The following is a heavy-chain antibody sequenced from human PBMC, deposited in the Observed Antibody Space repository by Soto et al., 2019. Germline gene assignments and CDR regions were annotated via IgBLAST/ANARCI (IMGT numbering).Heavy chain of an antibody. CDR1: GGSINNHY. V-gene: IGHV4-59*11. CDR3: TRANLYSEY. Sequence: QVQLQESGPGLVKPSETLSLTCTVSGGSINNHYWSWIRQPPGKGLEWLGYVYYNGITNYNPSLKCRVTMSVDTSQNQLSPNLTSLTAADTAIYYSTRANLYSEYWGQGTLVTVSS. CDR2: VYYNGIT. D-gene: IGHD7-27*01. J-gene: IGHJ4*02.